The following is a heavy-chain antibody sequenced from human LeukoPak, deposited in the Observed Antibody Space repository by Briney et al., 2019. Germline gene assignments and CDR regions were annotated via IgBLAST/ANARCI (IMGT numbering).Heavy chain of an antibody. CDR3: ARGTLPNAFDI. Sequence: GGSLRLSCAASGFSLSTYEMNWVRQAPGKGLERVSYFRSSRGTIYYADSLRGRFTASGDSANNSLYLQMNSLRADDTAVYYCARGTLPNAFDIWGQGTMVTVSS. V-gene: IGHV3-48*03. CDR1: GFSLSTYE. CDR2: FRSSRGTI. J-gene: IGHJ3*02. D-gene: IGHD1-1*01.